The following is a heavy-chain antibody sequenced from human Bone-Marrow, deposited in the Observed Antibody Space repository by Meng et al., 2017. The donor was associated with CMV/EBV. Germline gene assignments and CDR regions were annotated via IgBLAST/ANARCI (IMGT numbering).Heavy chain of an antibody. CDR1: GFTFSNYG. CDR3: ARVDFGTTVTHALVYGMDV. Sequence: GESLKISCAASGFTFSNYGMHWVRQAPGKGLEWVAFIRYDGTNKYYADSVKGRFTISRDNSKNTLYLQMNSLRAEDTAVYYCARVDFGTTVTHALVYGMDVWGQGTTVTVSS. J-gene: IGHJ6*02. D-gene: IGHD4-11*01. V-gene: IGHV3-30*02. CDR2: IRYDGTNK.